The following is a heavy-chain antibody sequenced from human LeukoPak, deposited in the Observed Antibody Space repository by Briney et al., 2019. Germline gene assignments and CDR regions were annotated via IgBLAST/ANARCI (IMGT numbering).Heavy chain of an antibody. CDR3: ARGGHDFNPFYW. Sequence: GGSLTLSCAASGFTFSTYAIGWVRQPPGKGLEWVSSIKGCGGDPFYAHSLKGRSTISIDNSKNTLFLQLNSLRAEDSAVYYCARGGHDFNPFYWWGQGTLVTVSS. J-gene: IGHJ4*02. V-gene: IGHV3-23*01. CDR2: IKGCGGDP. CDR1: GFTFSTYA. D-gene: IGHD2-21*02.